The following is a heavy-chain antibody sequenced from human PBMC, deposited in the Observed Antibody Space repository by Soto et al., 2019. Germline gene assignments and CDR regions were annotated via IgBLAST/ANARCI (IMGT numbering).Heavy chain of an antibody. CDR1: GFHFSSYA. Sequence: EVQLLESGGGLVQPGGSLRLSCAASGFHFSSYAMTWVRQAPGKGLEWVSSISGSGDATKYAHSVKGRLTLSRDNSKNTLYLQMNSLRAEDTAVYYCAKGDDLLSVTTPLGYWGQGTLVTVSS. V-gene: IGHV3-23*01. D-gene: IGHD4-17*01. CDR3: AKGDDLLSVTTPLGY. CDR2: ISGSGDAT. J-gene: IGHJ4*02.